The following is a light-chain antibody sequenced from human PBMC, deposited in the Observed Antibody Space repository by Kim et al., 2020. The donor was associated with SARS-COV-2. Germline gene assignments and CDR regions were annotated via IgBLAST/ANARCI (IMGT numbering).Light chain of an antibody. J-gene: IGKJ1*01. CDR1: QSISSW. V-gene: IGKV1-5*03. CDR2: KAS. Sequence: SASVGDRVTITCRASQSISSWLAWYQQKPGKAPKLLIYKASSLESGVPSRFSGSGSGTEFTLTISSLQPDDFATYYCQQYNSHGTFGQGTKVDIK. CDR3: QQYNSHGT.